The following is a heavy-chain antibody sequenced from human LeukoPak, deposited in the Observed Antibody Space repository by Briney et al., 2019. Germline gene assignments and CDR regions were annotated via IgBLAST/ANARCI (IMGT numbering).Heavy chain of an antibody. D-gene: IGHD1-26*01. CDR1: GGSISSGGYY. Sequence: SQTLPLTCTVSGGSISSGGYYWSWIRQRPGKGLEWIGYISYSGSTYYNPSLKSRVTISVDTSKNQLSLKLSSVTAADTAVYYCARDSGSYYFDYWGQGTLVTVSS. CDR3: ARDSGSYYFDY. CDR2: ISYSGST. V-gene: IGHV4-31*03. J-gene: IGHJ4*02.